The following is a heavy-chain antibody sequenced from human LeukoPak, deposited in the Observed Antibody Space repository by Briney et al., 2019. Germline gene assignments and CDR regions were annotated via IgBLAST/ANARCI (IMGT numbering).Heavy chain of an antibody. CDR2: ISASGGST. CDR1: GFTFSSYA. Sequence: GGSLRLSCAASGFTFSSYALSWVRQAPGKGLEWVSAISASGGSTYYADSVKGRFTISRDNSKNTLYLQMNSLRADAAAVYYCGRARSGYDFDYWGQGTLVTVSS. J-gene: IGHJ4*02. D-gene: IGHD5-12*01. V-gene: IGHV3-23*01. CDR3: GRARSGYDFDY.